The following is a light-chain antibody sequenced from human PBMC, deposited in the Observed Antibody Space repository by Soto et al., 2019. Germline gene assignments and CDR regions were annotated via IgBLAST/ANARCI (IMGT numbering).Light chain of an antibody. CDR3: DSYAGTYTTL. V-gene: IGLV2-11*01. J-gene: IGLJ1*01. Sequence: QSVLTQPRSVSGSPGQSITISCTGTSSDIGVYKYVSSYQHHPGKAPKLIIYDVSKRPSGVPDRFSGSKSGNTASLTISGLQAEDEADYYCDSYAGTYTTLSGNGTKVTVL. CDR2: DVS. CDR1: SSDIGVYKY.